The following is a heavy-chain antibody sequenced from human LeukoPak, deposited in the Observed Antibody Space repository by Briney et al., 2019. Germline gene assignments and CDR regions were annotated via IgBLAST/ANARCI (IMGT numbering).Heavy chain of an antibody. Sequence: ASVKVSXKASGYTFTGYYMHWVRQAPGQGLEWMGRVNPNSGGTNYAQKFQGRVTMTRDTSISTAYMELSRLRSDDTAVYYCARDRRGYFDYWGQGTLVTVSS. CDR3: ARDRRGYFDY. J-gene: IGHJ4*02. V-gene: IGHV1-2*06. CDR2: VNPNSGGT. CDR1: GYTFTGYY.